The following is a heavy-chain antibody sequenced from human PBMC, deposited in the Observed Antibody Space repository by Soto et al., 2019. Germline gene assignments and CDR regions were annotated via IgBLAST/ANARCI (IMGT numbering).Heavy chain of an antibody. D-gene: IGHD7-27*01. CDR2: ISSNGGST. V-gene: IGHV3-64*01. Sequence: EVQLVESGGGLVQPGGSLRLSCAASGFTFSSYAMHWVRQAPGKGLEYVSAISSNGGSTYYANSVKGRFTISRDNSKNTLYLQMGSLRAEDMAVYYCARALGYAFDIWAQGTMVTVSS. CDR3: ARALGYAFDI. CDR1: GFTFSSYA. J-gene: IGHJ3*02.